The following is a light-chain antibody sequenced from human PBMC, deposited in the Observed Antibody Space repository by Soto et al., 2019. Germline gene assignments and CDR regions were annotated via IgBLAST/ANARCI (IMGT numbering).Light chain of an antibody. CDR2: DAL. CDR1: QSVSTY. Sequence: EIVLTQSPSTLSLSPGDRATLSCRASQSVSTYLAWYQQKPGQAPRLLIYDALNRASGVPSRFRGSGSGTDFTLSSSGLETVAFSVYDYQTRYNWPITFGQGTRLEIK. V-gene: IGKV3-11*01. J-gene: IGKJ5*01. CDR3: QTRYNWPIT.